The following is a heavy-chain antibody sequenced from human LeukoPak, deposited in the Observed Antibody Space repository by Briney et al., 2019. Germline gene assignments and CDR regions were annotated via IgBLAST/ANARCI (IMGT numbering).Heavy chain of an antibody. Sequence: SETLSLTCTVSGGSISSGGYYWSWLRQHPGKGLEWIGYIYYSGSTYYNPSLKSRVTISVDTSKNQFSLKLSSVTAADTAVYYCARGKEGYYYDTDEGVRFDPWGQGTLVTVSS. D-gene: IGHD3-22*01. J-gene: IGHJ5*02. CDR1: GGSISSGGYY. V-gene: IGHV4-31*03. CDR3: ARGKEGYYYDTDEGVRFDP. CDR2: IYYSGST.